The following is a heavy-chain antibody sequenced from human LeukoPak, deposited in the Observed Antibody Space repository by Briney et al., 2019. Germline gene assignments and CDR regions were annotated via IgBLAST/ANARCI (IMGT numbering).Heavy chain of an antibody. D-gene: IGHD3-10*01. CDR3: ARGTYYYGSGSYHFYYFDY. Sequence: SETLSLTCTVSGGSISSYYWSWIRQPPGKGLEWIGYIYYSGSTNYNPSLKSRVTISVDTSKNQFSLKLSSVTAADTAVYCCARGTYYYGSGSYHFYYFDYWGQGTLVTVSS. V-gene: IGHV4-59*01. CDR1: GGSISSYY. J-gene: IGHJ4*02. CDR2: IYYSGST.